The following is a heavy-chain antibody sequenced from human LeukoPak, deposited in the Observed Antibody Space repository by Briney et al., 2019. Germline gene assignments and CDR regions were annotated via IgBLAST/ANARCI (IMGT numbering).Heavy chain of an antibody. CDR2: IIPIFGTA. CDR3: ARADRRADGMDV. Sequence: ASVTVSCKASGGTFSSYAISWVRQAPGQGLEWMGGIIPIFGTANYAQKFRGRVTITADESTSTAYMELSSLRSEDTAVYYCARADRRADGMDVWGQGTTVTVSS. V-gene: IGHV1-69*13. CDR1: GGTFSSYA. J-gene: IGHJ6*02.